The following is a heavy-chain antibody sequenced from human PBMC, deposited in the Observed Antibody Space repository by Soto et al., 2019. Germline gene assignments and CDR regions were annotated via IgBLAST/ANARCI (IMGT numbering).Heavy chain of an antibody. D-gene: IGHD4-17*01. CDR2: IYYSGST. CDR3: ARGYGDYESDY. Sequence: QVQLQESGPGLVKPSETLSLTCTVSGGSISSYYWNWIRQPPGKGLEWIGYIYYSGSTNYNPSHSRRITISVDTSRNPFSLKLSSVTAADAAVYYRARGYGDYESDYWGQGNQVGVSS. V-gene: IGHV4-59*01. CDR1: GGSISSYY. J-gene: IGHJ4*02.